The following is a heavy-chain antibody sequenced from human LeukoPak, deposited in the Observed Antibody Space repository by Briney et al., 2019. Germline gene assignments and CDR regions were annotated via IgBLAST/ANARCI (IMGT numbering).Heavy chain of an antibody. CDR3: AKGAPIGWAVVDY. Sequence: PGGSLRLSCAASGFTFSSYGMHWVRQAPGKGLEWVAVISYDGSNKYYADSVKGRFTISRDNSKNTLYLQMNSLTTEDTAVYFCAKGAPIGWAVVDYWGQGTLVTVSS. CDR2: ISYDGSNK. V-gene: IGHV3-30*18. J-gene: IGHJ4*02. CDR1: GFTFSSYG. D-gene: IGHD6-19*01.